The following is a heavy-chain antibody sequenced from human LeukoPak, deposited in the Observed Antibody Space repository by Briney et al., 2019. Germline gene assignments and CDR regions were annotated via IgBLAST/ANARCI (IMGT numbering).Heavy chain of an antibody. CDR3: ARGRGSTSSNFDY. D-gene: IGHD2-2*01. V-gene: IGHV1-2*02. CDR2: INPSSGGT. J-gene: IGHJ4*02. CDR1: GYTFTGYY. Sequence: ASVKVSCKASGYTFTGYYMHWVRQAPGQGLEWMGWINPSSGGTNYAQQFQGRVTMTRDTSISTAFMELSRLRSDDTAVYYCARGRGSTSSNFDYWGQGTLVTVSS.